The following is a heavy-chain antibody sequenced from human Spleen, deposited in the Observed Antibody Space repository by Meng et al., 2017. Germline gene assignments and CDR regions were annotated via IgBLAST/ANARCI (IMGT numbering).Heavy chain of an antibody. J-gene: IGHJ4*02. D-gene: IGHD5-18*01. Sequence: GESLKISCAASRFTFSAFEMNWVRQAPGKGLEWLSYISSSGDTIFYADSVKGRFTISRDNAKNSLYLQMNSLRDEDTAVYYCAGRGYSYGAVAFDSWGQGTLVTVSS. CDR2: ISSSGDTI. V-gene: IGHV3-48*03. CDR3: AGRGYSYGAVAFDS. CDR1: RFTFSAFE.